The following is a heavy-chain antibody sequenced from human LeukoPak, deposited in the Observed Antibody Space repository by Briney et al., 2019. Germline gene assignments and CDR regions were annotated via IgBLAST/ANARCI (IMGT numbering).Heavy chain of an antibody. J-gene: IGHJ4*02. Sequence: TSETLSLTCTVSGGSISSSSYYWGWIRQPPGKGLEWIGSIYYSGSTYYNPSLKSRVTISVDTSKNQFSLKLSSVTAADTAVYYCARILGMYYFDYWGQGTLVTVSS. CDR3: ARILGMYYFDY. CDR1: GGSISSSSYY. V-gene: IGHV4-39*01. CDR2: IYYSGST. D-gene: IGHD7-27*01.